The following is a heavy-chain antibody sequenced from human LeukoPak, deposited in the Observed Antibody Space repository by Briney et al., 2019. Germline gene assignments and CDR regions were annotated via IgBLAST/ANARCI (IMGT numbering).Heavy chain of an antibody. Sequence: GESLKISCKGSGYSFTSYWIGWVRQMPGKGLEWMGIIHPGDSDTRYSPSFQGQVTISADKSISTAYLQWSSLKASDTAMYYCARRAPNWNYEFYYFDYWGQGTLVTVSS. J-gene: IGHJ4*02. D-gene: IGHD1-7*01. CDR1: GYSFTSYW. CDR3: ARRAPNWNYEFYYFDY. CDR2: IHPGDSDT. V-gene: IGHV5-51*01.